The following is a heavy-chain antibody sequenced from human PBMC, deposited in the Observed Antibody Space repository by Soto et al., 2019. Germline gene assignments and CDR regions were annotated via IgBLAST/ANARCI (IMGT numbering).Heavy chain of an antibody. V-gene: IGHV3-30-3*01. D-gene: IGHD3-10*01. CDR2: ISYDGSIK. J-gene: IGHJ4*02. CDR1: GFTFSSHS. Sequence: QVQLVESGGGVVQPGRSLRLSCAASGFTFSSHSIQWVRQAPGKGLEWVAVISYDGSIKYYADSVKGRFTISRVNSKNTAYLQMNSLRAEDTAVFYCAREWSTSGDLDYWGQGTLVIVSS. CDR3: AREWSTSGDLDY.